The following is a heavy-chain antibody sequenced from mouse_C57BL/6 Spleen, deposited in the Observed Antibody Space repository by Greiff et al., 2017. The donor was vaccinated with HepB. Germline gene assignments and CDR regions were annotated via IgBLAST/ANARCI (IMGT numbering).Heavy chain of an antibody. CDR1: GFTFSSYT. Sequence: EVKVVESGGGLVKPGGSLKLSCAASGFTFSSYTMSWVRQTPEKRLEWVATISGGGGNTYYPDSVKGRFTISRDNAKNTLYLQMSSLRSEDTALYYCARQGFYGGSYYAMDYWGQGTSVTVSS. J-gene: IGHJ4*01. CDR3: ARQGFYGGSYYAMDY. D-gene: IGHD1-1*01. CDR2: ISGGGGNT. V-gene: IGHV5-9*01.